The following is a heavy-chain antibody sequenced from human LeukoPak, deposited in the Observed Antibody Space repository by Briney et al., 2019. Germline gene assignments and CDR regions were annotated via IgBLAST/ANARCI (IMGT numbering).Heavy chain of an antibody. CDR2: INHRGDT. J-gene: IGHJ4*03. CDR1: GGSFSTYY. V-gene: IGHV4-34*01. D-gene: IGHD1-1*01. Sequence: PSETLSLTCAVYGGSFSTYYWSWIRQSPGKGLEWIAEINHRGDTNYNPSVKSRVTISVDTSKSQFSLKVSSLTAADKAVYYCARGPTISETGYFDYWGQGTLVTVSS. CDR3: ARGPTISETGYFDY.